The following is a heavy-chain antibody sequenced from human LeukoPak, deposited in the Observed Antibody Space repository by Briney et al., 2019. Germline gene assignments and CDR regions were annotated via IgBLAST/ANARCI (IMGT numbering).Heavy chain of an antibody. CDR2: ISNSGAST. Sequence: GGSLRLSCAASGFSFSRYAMSWFRQAPGRGLEWVSTISNSGASTYYADSVKGRFTVSRDNSKNTLYLQMNSLRAEDTAVYYCAKLANTASDFDYWGQGTLVTVSS. CDR1: GFSFSRYA. CDR3: AKLANTASDFDY. V-gene: IGHV3-23*01. J-gene: IGHJ4*02. D-gene: IGHD5-18*01.